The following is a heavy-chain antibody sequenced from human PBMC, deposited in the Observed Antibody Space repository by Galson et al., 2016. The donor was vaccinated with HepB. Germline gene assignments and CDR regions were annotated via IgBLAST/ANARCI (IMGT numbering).Heavy chain of an antibody. D-gene: IGHD3-3*01. CDR2: VYSGGSGGGT. Sequence: SLRLSCAASGFTVSSSYMSWVRQAPGKGLEWVSIVYSGGSGGGTHNADSVKGRFSISRDNSKNTLYLQMNSLRAEDTAVYYSAGSLTIFGVLIPWAYWGQGTLVTVSS. CDR1: GFTVSSSY. V-gene: IGHV3-53*01. CDR3: AGSLTIFGVLIPWAY. J-gene: IGHJ4*02.